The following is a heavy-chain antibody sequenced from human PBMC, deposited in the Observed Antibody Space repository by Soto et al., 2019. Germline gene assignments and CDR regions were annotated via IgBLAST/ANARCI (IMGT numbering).Heavy chain of an antibody. V-gene: IGHV1-18*01. Sequence: GASVKVSCKASGYTFTSYGISWVRQAPGQGLEWMGWISAYNGNTNYAQKLQGRVTMTTDTSTSTAYMELRSLRSGDTAVYYCARVGPLGFGELFGPANLDYWGQGTLVTVSS. J-gene: IGHJ4*02. D-gene: IGHD3-10*01. CDR2: ISAYNGNT. CDR3: ARVGPLGFGELFGPANLDY. CDR1: GYTFTSYG.